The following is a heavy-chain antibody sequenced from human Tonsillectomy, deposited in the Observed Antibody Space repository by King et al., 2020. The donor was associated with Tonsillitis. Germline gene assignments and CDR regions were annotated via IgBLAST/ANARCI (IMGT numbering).Heavy chain of an antibody. CDR3: ARERVYCSSTSCYIRRTFYYYGMDV. D-gene: IGHD2-2*01. CDR1: GFTFSNYW. CDR2: IKQDGSET. V-gene: IGHV3-7*01. Sequence: VQLVESGGGLVQPGGSLRLSCAASGFTFSNYWMSWVRQAPGKGLEWVANIKQDGSETFYVDSGKGRFTISRDNAKNSLYLHMNSLRAEDTAVYYCARERVYCSSTSCYIRRTFYYYGMDVWGQGITVIVS. J-gene: IGHJ6*02.